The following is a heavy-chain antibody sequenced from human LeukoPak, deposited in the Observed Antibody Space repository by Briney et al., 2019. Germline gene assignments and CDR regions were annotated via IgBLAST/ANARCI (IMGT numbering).Heavy chain of an antibody. D-gene: IGHD1-1*01. Sequence: SGGSLRLSCAVSGFIFSDYGFHWVRQAPGKELEWVAVTRFDGSIKQYADSVKGRFTISRDDSKNTLYLQMNSLKSEDTAVYYCARWGGTRQYYFDYWGRGTLVTVSS. CDR2: TRFDGSIK. V-gene: IGHV3-33*01. CDR3: ARWGGTRQYYFDY. J-gene: IGHJ4*02. CDR1: GFIFSDYG.